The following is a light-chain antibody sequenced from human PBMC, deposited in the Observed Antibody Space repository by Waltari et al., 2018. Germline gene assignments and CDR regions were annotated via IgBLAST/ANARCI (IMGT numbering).Light chain of an antibody. V-gene: IGLV8-61*01. Sequence: QTVVTQEPSLSVSPGGTVTLTCALSSGSLSTTSYSTWHQQTPGQAPRTLMFTANTRSSGVPDRFSGSILGNRAALTITGAQADDESDYYCALYMGSGIWVFGGGTRLTVL. CDR3: ALYMGSGIWV. CDR2: TAN. CDR1: SGSLSTTSY. J-gene: IGLJ3*02.